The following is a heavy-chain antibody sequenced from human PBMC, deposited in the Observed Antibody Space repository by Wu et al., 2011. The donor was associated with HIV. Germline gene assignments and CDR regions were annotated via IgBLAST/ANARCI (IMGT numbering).Heavy chain of an antibody. CDR3: ATAPPQFCTTSRCVGYWFDP. Sequence: QVQLVQSGAEVKKPGSSVKVSCTASGGTLSSYGISWVRQAPGQGLEWMGGIIPMFGTTSYAQKFQGRVTITADKSTSTAYMELSSLRSEDTAIYYCATAPPQFCTTSRCVGYWFDPWGQGTLVTVSS. V-gene: IGHV1-69*14. J-gene: IGHJ5*02. CDR1: GGTLSSYG. D-gene: IGHD2-2*01. CDR2: IIPMFGTT.